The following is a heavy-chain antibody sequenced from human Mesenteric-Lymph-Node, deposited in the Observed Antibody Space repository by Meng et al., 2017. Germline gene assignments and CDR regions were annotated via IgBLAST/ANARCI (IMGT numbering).Heavy chain of an antibody. CDR1: GFTFSSYS. Sequence: LGGSGGGLVKPGGSLSLSWAASGFTFSSYSMNWVRQAPGKGLEWVSSISSSSSYIYYADSVKGRFTISRDNAQNSLYLQMNSLRAEDTAVYYCARDSGGWFDPWGQGTLVTVSS. J-gene: IGHJ5*02. V-gene: IGHV3-21*01. CDR2: ISSSSSYI. CDR3: ARDSGGWFDP. D-gene: IGHD3-16*01.